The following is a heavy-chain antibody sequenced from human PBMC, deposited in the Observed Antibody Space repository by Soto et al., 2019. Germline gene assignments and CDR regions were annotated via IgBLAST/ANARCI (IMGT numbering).Heavy chain of an antibody. CDR2: IIPGLRTT. Sequence: QVQLVQSGAEVKKPGSSVKVSCKASGDAFNSYAIGWVRQAPGQGLEWMAGIIPGLRTTNYAQNFQGRVSISADEFTSTAYMELRSLRSEDTAIFFCARWAALCPDTNCYTALDFWGQGSLVTVSS. V-gene: IGHV1-69*01. CDR3: ARWAALCPDTNCYTALDF. J-gene: IGHJ4*02. D-gene: IGHD2-21*01. CDR1: GDAFNSYA.